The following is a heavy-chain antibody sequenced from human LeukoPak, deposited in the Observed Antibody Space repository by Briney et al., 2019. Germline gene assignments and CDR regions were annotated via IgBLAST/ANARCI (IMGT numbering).Heavy chain of an antibody. J-gene: IGHJ4*02. V-gene: IGHV3-30*02. Sequence: GGSLRLSCAASGFTFSSYGMHWVRQAPGKGLEWVAIIRYDGINKYYVDSVKGRFTISRDTSKNTLYLQMNSLRAEDTAVYYCAKDSWNYFDYWGQGTLVTVSS. CDR1: GFTFSSYG. CDR2: IRYDGINK. D-gene: IGHD2-15*01. CDR3: AKDSWNYFDY.